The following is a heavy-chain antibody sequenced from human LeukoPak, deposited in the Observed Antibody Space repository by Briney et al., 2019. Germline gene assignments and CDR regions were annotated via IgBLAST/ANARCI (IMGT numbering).Heavy chain of an antibody. J-gene: IGHJ5*02. CDR3: ARDLLVICRSTHCQKDENWFDP. V-gene: IGHV1-18*04. D-gene: IGHD2-2*01. CDR1: GYTFTSFG. Sequence: GNSVKVSCTASGYTFTSFGISWVRQAPGQGLEWMGWISGPNADIKYAQNFQGRVTMTTDTSTSTVYMELRSLRSDDTGVYYCARDLLVICRSTHCQKDENWFDPWGQGTLVIVSS. CDR2: ISGPNADI.